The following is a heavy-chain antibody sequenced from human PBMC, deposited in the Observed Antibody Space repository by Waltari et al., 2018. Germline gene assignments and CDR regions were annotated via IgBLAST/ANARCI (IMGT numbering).Heavy chain of an antibody. CDR3: ARVNDFWSGSRHAANWFDP. J-gene: IGHJ5*02. CDR1: GGSISSYY. D-gene: IGHD3-3*01. V-gene: IGHV4-4*09. Sequence: QVQLQESGPGLVKPSETLSLTCTVSGGSISSYYWSWIRQTPGKGLEWIGYIYTSGSTNYNPSRKRRVTISVDTSKNQFSLKLSSVTAADTAVYYCARVNDFWSGSRHAANWFDPWGQGTLVTVSS. CDR2: IYTSGST.